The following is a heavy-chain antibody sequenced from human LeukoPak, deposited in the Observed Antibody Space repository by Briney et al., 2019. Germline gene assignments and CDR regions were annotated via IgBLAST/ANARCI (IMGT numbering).Heavy chain of an antibody. CDR1: GFTFSSYA. V-gene: IGHV3-23*01. Sequence: GGSLRLSCAASGFTFSSYAMSWVRQAPGKVLEWVSAISGSGGSTYYADSVKGRFTISRDNSKNMLYLQMNSLRAEDTAVYYCAKDSGSTVVTPIGIFDYWGQGTLVTVSS. CDR2: ISGSGGST. CDR3: AKDSGSTVVTPIGIFDY. D-gene: IGHD4-23*01. J-gene: IGHJ4*02.